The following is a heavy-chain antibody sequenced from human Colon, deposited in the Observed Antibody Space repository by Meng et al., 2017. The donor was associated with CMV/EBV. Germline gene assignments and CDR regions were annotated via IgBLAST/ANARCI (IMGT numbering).Heavy chain of an antibody. J-gene: IGHJ4*02. D-gene: IGHD3-22*01. CDR1: GFTFGDYA. CDR2: IRSKAYGGTT. CDR3: TRVSSLSYDSSGTFDY. Sequence: GESLKISCTASGFTFGDYAMSWVRQAPGKGLEWVGFIRSKAYGGTTEYAASVKGRFTISRDDSKSIAYLQMNSLKTEDTAVYYCTRVSSLSYDSSGTFDYWGQGTLVTVSS. V-gene: IGHV3-49*04.